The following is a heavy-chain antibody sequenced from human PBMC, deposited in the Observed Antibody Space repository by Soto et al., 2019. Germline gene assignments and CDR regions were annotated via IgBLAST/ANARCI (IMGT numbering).Heavy chain of an antibody. D-gene: IGHD3-16*01. CDR2: IYHSGST. Sequence: PSETLSLTCAASGGSISSGGLSWSWIRQPPGKGLEWIGYIYHSGSTYYNPPLKSRVTISVDKSKNKFYLKLSTVTAADTAVYYCARGGDYGTFGYYYYYGMDVWGQGTTVTVSS. V-gene: IGHV4-30-2*01. CDR1: GGSISSGGLS. J-gene: IGHJ6*02. CDR3: ARGGDYGTFGYYYYYGMDV.